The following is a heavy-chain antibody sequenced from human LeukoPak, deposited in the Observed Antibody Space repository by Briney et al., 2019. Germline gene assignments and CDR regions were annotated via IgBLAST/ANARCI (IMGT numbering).Heavy chain of an antibody. CDR2: INPNSGGT. CDR3: ARAYCSSTSCHPLDAFDI. CDR1: GYTFTGYY. D-gene: IGHD2-2*01. V-gene: IGHV1-2*02. J-gene: IGHJ3*02. Sequence: VASVKVSCKASGYTFTGYYMPWVRQAPGQGLEWMGWINPNSGGTHYAQKFQGRVTMTRDTSISTAYMELSRLSSDDTAVYYCARAYCSSTSCHPLDAFDIWGQGTMVTVSS.